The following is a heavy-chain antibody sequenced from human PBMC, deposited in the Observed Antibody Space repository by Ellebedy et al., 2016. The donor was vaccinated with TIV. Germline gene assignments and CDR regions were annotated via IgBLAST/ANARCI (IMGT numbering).Heavy chain of an antibody. CDR3: AKDQLSTVTRPLYRSDY. Sequence: PGGSLRLSCAASGFTFSSYAMSWVRQAPGKGLEWVSAISGSGGSTYYADSVKGRFTISRDNSKNTLYLQMNSLRAEDTAVYYCAKDQLSTVTRPLYRSDYWGQGTLVTVSS. V-gene: IGHV3-23*01. D-gene: IGHD4-17*01. J-gene: IGHJ4*02. CDR2: ISGSGGST. CDR1: GFTFSSYA.